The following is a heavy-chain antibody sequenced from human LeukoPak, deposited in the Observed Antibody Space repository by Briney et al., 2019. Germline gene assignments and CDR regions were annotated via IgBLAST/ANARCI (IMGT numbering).Heavy chain of an antibody. CDR2: ITGGHYPT. D-gene: IGHD4-17*01. CDR1: GFSFSSFA. Sequence: GGSLRLSCAASGFSFSSFAMTWVRQAPGKGLEWVSSITGGHYPTYNTDSVKGRFTIARDNSKNTLYLQMNSLRADDTAVYYCTKDPNGDYVGAFEPWGQGTLVTVSS. J-gene: IGHJ5*02. CDR3: TKDPNGDYVGAFEP. V-gene: IGHV3-23*01.